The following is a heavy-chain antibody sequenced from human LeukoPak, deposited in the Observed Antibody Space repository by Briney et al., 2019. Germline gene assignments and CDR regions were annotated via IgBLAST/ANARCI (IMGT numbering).Heavy chain of an antibody. D-gene: IGHD5-24*01. CDR3: AREMAVPPGAFDI. J-gene: IGHJ3*02. CDR2: IYYSGST. CDR1: GGSISSYY. Sequence: SETLSLTCTVSGGSISSYYWSWIRQPPGKGLEWIGYIYYSGSTNYNPSLKSRVTISVDTSKNQFSLKLSSVTAADTAVYYCAREMAVPPGAFDIWGQGTMVTVSS. V-gene: IGHV4-59*01.